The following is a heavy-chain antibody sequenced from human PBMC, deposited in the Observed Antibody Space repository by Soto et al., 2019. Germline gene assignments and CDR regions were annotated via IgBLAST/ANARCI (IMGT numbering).Heavy chain of an antibody. CDR2: VDGPGNTI. D-gene: IGHD6-19*01. J-gene: IGHJ4*02. CDR1: GFIFSNYH. Sequence: QVQLVQSGGGLVRPGGSLRLSCTASGFIFSNYHMTWIRQAPGKGLEWVSYVDGPGNTIYYADSVKGRFTISRDNARSSLYLQMNSLRAEDMAVYYCVGIGWYIVWGQGTVVTVSS. V-gene: IGHV3-11*01. CDR3: VGIGWYIV.